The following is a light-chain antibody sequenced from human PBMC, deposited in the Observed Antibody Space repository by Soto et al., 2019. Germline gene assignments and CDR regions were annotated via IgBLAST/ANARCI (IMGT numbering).Light chain of an antibody. V-gene: IGKV3-20*01. CDR2: GAS. CDR3: QQYGSSGT. CDR1: QSVSNNY. Sequence: MMMTQSPGTLSLSPGERATLSCRASQSVSNNYLAWYQQKPGQAPRLLIYGASNRATGIPDRFSGSGSGTDFTLTISRLEPEDFAVYYCQQYGSSGTFGQGTTVDIK. J-gene: IGKJ1*01.